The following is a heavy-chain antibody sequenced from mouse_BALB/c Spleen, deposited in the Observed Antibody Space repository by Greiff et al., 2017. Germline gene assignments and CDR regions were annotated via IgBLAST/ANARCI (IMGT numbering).Heavy chain of an antibody. Sequence: QVQLQQSGAELAKPGASVKMSCKASGYTFTSYWMHWVKQRPGQGLEWIGYINPSTGYTEYNQKFKDKATLTADKSSSTAYMQLSSLTSEDSAVYYCARSGYDEDYWGQGTTLTVSS. D-gene: IGHD2-14*01. CDR1: GYTFTSYW. CDR3: ARSGYDEDY. V-gene: IGHV1-7*01. J-gene: IGHJ2*01. CDR2: INPSTGYT.